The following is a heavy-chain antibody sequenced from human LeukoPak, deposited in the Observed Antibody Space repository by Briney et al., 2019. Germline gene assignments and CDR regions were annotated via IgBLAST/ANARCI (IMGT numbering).Heavy chain of an antibody. V-gene: IGHV3-30*02. CDR3: ATSREDIVVVVAATGAFDI. D-gene: IGHD2-15*01. J-gene: IGHJ3*02. CDR2: IRYDGSNK. CDR1: GFTFSSYG. Sequence: GGSLRLSCAASGFTFSSYGMHWVRQAPGKGLEWISFIRYDGSNKYYTDSVKGRFTISRDNSKNTLYLQMNSLRAEDTAVYYCATSREDIVVVVAATGAFDIWGQGTMVTVSS.